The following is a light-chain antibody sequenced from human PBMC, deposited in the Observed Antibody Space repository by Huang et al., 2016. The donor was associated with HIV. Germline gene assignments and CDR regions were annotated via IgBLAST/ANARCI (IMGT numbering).Light chain of an antibody. CDR1: QSISSY. CDR3: QQSYSLLT. V-gene: IGKV1-39*01. CDR2: AAS. Sequence: DIQMTQSPSSLSASVGDRVTITCRASQSISSYLNWYQQKPGKAPKLLIYAASSLQSGVPSRFSGSGSGTDFTLTSSSLQPEDFATYYCQQSYSLLTFGGGTKVEIK. J-gene: IGKJ4*01.